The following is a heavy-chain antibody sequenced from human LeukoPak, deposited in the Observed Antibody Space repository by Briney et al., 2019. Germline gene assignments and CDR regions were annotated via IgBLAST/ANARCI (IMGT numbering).Heavy chain of an antibody. CDR2: IKNSGIT. J-gene: IGHJ4*02. CDR1: GGSVTTSTYY. Sequence: KPSETLSLTCTVSGGSVTTSTYYWGWIRQPPGKGLEWIGTIKNSGITHYNPSLKSRLTMSVDTSKNQFSLKLNSVTAADTAVYYCATRRSGSYSEYWGQGILVTVSS. V-gene: IGHV4-39*01. CDR3: ATRRSGSYSEY. D-gene: IGHD1-26*01.